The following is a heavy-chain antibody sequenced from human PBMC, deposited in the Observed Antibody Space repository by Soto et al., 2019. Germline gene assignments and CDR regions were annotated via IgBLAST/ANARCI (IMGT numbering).Heavy chain of an antibody. Sequence: GGSLRLFCAASGFTFSDYYMSWIRQAPGKGLEWVSYISSSGSTIYYADSVKGRFTISRGNAKISLYLQMNSLRAEDTAVYYCARAVYDFWSGYYYFDYWGQGTLVTVSS. V-gene: IGHV3-11*01. J-gene: IGHJ4*02. CDR3: ARAVYDFWSGYYYFDY. CDR2: ISSSGSTI. CDR1: GFTFSDYY. D-gene: IGHD3-3*01.